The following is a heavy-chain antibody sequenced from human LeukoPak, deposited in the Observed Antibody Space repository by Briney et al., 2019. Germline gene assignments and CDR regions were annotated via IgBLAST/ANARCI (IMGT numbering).Heavy chain of an antibody. CDR1: GGTFSSYA. CDR3: ARSPVSRDYYYYYYMDV. J-gene: IGHJ6*03. V-gene: IGHV1-69*06. Sequence: EASVKVSCKASGGTFSSYAISWVRQAPGQGLEWMGGIIPIFGTANYAQKFQGRVTITADKSTSTACMELSSLRSEDTAVYYCARSPVSRDYYYYYYMDVWGKGTTVTVSS. D-gene: IGHD5/OR15-5a*01. CDR2: IIPIFGTA.